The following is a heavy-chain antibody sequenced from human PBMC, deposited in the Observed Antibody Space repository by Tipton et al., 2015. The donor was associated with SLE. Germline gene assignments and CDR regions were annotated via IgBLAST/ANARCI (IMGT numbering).Heavy chain of an antibody. CDR3: ARSRVQGVMRSRWGMDV. Sequence: LRLSCAVYGGSFSGYYWNWIRQPPGKGLEWIGEINHSGITKYNPSLKSRVTISVDTSKNQFSLKLSSVTAADTAVYYCARSRVQGVMRSRWGMDVWGQGTTVTVSS. CDR1: GGSFSGYY. CDR2: INHSGIT. J-gene: IGHJ6*02. V-gene: IGHV4-34*01. D-gene: IGHD3-10*01.